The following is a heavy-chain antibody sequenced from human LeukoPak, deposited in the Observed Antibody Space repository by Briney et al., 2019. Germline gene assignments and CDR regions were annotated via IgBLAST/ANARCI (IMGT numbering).Heavy chain of an antibody. CDR1: GFNFSTYS. V-gene: IGHV3-48*02. CDR3: ARDKGRGYSYGWDY. D-gene: IGHD5-18*01. Sequence: GGSLRLSCAASGFNFSTYSMNWVRQAPGKGLEWVSYISVRGGDIYYADSVKGRFTVSRDNAKNSLYLQMHTLRDEDTAVYYCARDKGRGYSYGWDYWGQGTLVTISS. CDR2: ISVRGGDI. J-gene: IGHJ4*02.